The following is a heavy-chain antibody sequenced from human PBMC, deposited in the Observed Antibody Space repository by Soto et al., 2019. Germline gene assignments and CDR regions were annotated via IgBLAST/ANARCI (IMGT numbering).Heavy chain of an antibody. J-gene: IGHJ4*02. Sequence: GGSLRLSSAASGFSFSTYGMHWVRQAPGKGLEWVAFISNDGSNKYYADSVKGRFTISRDNSKNTLFLQMSSLTAEDTARYYCAKGRNHDILTAHHAFDYWGQGTQVTVSS. V-gene: IGHV3-30*18. CDR3: AKGRNHDILTAHHAFDY. D-gene: IGHD3-9*01. CDR2: ISNDGSNK. CDR1: GFSFSTYG.